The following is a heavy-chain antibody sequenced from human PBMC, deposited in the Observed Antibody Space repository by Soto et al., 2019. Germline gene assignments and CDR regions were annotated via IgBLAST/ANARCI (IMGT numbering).Heavy chain of an antibody. J-gene: IGHJ6*03. D-gene: IGHD4-17*01. CDR2: MNPNSGDT. V-gene: IGHV1-8*01. Sequence: QEQLEQSGAEVKKPGASVKVSCKASGYTFSSYDINWVRQATGQGLEWMRWMNPNSGDTGYAQKFQGRVTMNRNTAISTAYMELSGLRSADTALYYLAMVPFITVTHRQYYYHFMDVWGKGTTVTV. CDR1: GYTFSSYD. CDR3: AMVPFITVTHRQYYYHFMDV.